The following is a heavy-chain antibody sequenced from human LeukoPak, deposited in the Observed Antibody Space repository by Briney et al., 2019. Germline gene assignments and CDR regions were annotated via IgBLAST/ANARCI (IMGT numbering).Heavy chain of an antibody. Sequence: GGSLRLSCAASGFIFSTYGMYWVRQAPGKGLERVAFIRHDGSIKNYADSVKGRSTISRDNSKNTLYLQMNSLRAEDTAVYYCAKDSLADIDYWGQGTLITVSS. D-gene: IGHD3-16*01. CDR2: IRHDGSIK. CDR1: GFIFSTYG. CDR3: AKDSLADIDY. V-gene: IGHV3-30*02. J-gene: IGHJ4*02.